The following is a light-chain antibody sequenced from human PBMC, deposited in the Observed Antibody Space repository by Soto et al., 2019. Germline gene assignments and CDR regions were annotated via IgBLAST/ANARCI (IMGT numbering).Light chain of an antibody. CDR1: QSVSSY. Sequence: EIVLTQSPATLSLSPGERATLSCRASQSVSSYLLWYQQKPGQTPRLLIYDASNRATGIPARFSGSGSGTDFTLTISRLEPEDFAVYYCQQYGDSPRLTFGGGTKVDNK. CDR2: DAS. V-gene: IGKV3-11*01. CDR3: QQYGDSPRLT. J-gene: IGKJ4*01.